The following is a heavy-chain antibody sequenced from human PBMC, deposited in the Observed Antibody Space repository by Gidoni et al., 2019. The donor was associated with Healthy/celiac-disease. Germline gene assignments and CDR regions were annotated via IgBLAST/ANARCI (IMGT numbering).Heavy chain of an antibody. V-gene: IGHV3-23*01. D-gene: IGHD6-13*01. CDR2: ISGSGGST. CDR1: GFTFSLYA. Sequence: EVQLLESGGGLVQPGGSLRLSCAASGFTFSLYAMSWVRQAPGKGLEWVSAISGSGGSTYYADSVKGRFTISRDNSKNTLYLQMNILRAEDTAVYYCAKNAAAAGTLLYYYYGMDVWGQGTTVTVSS. J-gene: IGHJ6*02. CDR3: AKNAAAAGTLLYYYYGMDV.